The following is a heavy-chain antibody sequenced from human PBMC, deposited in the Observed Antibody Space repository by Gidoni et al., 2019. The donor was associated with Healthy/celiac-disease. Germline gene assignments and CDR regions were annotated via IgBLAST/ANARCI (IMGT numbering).Heavy chain of an antibody. CDR1: GYPFTGYY. CDR2: INPNSGGT. Sequence: QVQLVQSGAEVKKPGASVKVSCKASGYPFTGYYMHWVRQAPGQGLEWMGWINPNSGGTNYAKKFQGWVTMTRDTSISTAYMELSRLRSDDTAVYYCARDLSIAAAGTDYYYYYGMDVWGQGTTVTVSS. J-gene: IGHJ6*02. D-gene: IGHD6-13*01. V-gene: IGHV1-2*04. CDR3: ARDLSIAAAGTDYYYYYGMDV.